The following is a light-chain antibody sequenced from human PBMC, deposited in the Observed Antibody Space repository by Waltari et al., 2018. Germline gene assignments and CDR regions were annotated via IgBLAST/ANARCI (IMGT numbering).Light chain of an antibody. CDR1: QTVRTTY. J-gene: IGKJ4*01. Sequence: IVLTQSPGTLSLSPGARATLSCRAMQTVRTTYLAWYQQKPGQAPTLLIYGASSRATGIPDRFSGSGSGTDFSLTISSLEPEDFAVYYCQQYDISPLTFGGGTKVEIK. CDR3: QQYDISPLT. CDR2: GAS. V-gene: IGKV3-20*01.